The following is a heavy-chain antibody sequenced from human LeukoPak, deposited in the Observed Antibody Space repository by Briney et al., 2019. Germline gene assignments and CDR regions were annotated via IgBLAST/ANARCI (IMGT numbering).Heavy chain of an antibody. CDR3: AGIPYYYYMDV. CDR2: ISSSGSTI. Sequence: TTGGSLRLSCAASGFTFSDYYMSWIRQAPGKGLEWVSYISSSGSTIYYADSVKGRFTISRDNAKNSLYLQMNSLRAEDTAVYYCAGIPYYYYMDVWGKGTTVTVSS. V-gene: IGHV3-11*01. D-gene: IGHD1-26*01. CDR1: GFTFSDYY. J-gene: IGHJ6*03.